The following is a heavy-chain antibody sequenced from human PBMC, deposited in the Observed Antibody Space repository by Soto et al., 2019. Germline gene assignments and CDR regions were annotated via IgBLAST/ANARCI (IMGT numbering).Heavy chain of an antibody. V-gene: IGHV1-2*04. CDR3: AIAYSGGWYGSGLWAFDI. CDR2: INPNSGGT. CDR1: GYTFTSYG. D-gene: IGHD6-19*01. J-gene: IGHJ3*02. Sequence: GASVKVSCQASGYTFTSYGISWVRQAPGQGLEWMGWINPNSGGTNYAQKFQGWVTMTRDTSISTAYMELSRLRSDDTAVYYCAIAYSGGWYGSGLWAFDIWGQGTMVTVSS.